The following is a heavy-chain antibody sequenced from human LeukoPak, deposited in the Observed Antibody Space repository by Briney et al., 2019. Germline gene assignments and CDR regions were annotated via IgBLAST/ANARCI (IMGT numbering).Heavy chain of an antibody. CDR1: GGSISSSSYY. CDR3: ARGAGRFGELLGY. Sequence: SETLSLTCTVSGGSISSSSYYWGWIRQPPGKGLEWIGSIYYSGSTYYNPSLKSRVTISVDTSKNQFSLKLSSVTAADTAVYYCARGAGRFGELLGYWGQGTLVTVSS. J-gene: IGHJ4*02. CDR2: IYYSGST. D-gene: IGHD3-10*01. V-gene: IGHV4-39*01.